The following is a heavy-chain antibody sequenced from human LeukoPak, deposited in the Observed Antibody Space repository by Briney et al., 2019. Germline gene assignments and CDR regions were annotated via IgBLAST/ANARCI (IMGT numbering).Heavy chain of an antibody. CDR3: ARHSSSWYASKIDP. Sequence: GGSLRLSCAASGFTFSSYDMTWVRQAPGKGLEWVSGISWNSGSIGYADSVKGRFTISRDNAKNSLYLQMNSLRAEDTAVYYCARHSSSWYASKIDPWGQGTLVTVSS. D-gene: IGHD6-13*01. CDR2: ISWNSGSI. V-gene: IGHV3-9*01. J-gene: IGHJ5*02. CDR1: GFTFSSYD.